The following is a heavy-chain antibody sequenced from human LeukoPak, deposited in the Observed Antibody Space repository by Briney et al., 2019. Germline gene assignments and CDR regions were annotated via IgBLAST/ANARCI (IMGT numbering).Heavy chain of an antibody. V-gene: IGHV1-18*01. CDR1: GGTFSSYA. J-gene: IGHJ5*02. CDR3: ARVDWRSDWFDP. Sequence: ASVKVSCKASGGTFSSYAISWVRQAPGQGLEWMGWISAYNGNTNYAQKLQGRVTMTTDTSTSTAYMELRSLRSDDTAVYYCARVDWRSDWFDPWGQGTLVTVSS. D-gene: IGHD3-9*01. CDR2: ISAYNGNT.